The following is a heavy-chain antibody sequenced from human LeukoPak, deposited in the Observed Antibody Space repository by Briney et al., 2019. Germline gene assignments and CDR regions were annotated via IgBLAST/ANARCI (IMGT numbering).Heavy chain of an antibody. CDR3: ARAGHPMVRGLMRHSQPDWFDP. Sequence: GGSLRLSCAASGFTFISYWMHWVRQAPGKGLVWVSRINSDGSSTSDADSVKGRFTISRDNAKNTLYLQMNSLRAEDTAVYYCARAGHPMVRGLMRHSQPDWFDPWGQGTLVTVSS. V-gene: IGHV3-74*01. CDR2: INSDGSST. D-gene: IGHD3-10*01. J-gene: IGHJ5*02. CDR1: GFTFISYW.